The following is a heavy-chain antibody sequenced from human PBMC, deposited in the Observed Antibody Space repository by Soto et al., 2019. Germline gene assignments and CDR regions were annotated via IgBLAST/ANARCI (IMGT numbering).Heavy chain of an antibody. Sequence: QAQVVQSGAEVRKPGSSVKLSCKASEGTFNSYAIAWVRQAPGQGLEWMGGIIPYYNTLNYAQKFQDRVTITADDSTNPVYMELSSLRSDDTAVYFCASGASRWYPYCVDSWAQGTLVTVSS. J-gene: IGHJ4*02. V-gene: IGHV1-69*01. CDR1: EGTFNSYA. CDR3: ASGASRWYPYCVDS. D-gene: IGHD6-13*01. CDR2: IIPYYNTL.